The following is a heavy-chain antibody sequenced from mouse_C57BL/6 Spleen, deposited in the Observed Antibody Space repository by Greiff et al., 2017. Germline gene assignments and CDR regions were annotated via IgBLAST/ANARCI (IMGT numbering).Heavy chain of an antibody. V-gene: IGHV1-72*01. CDR2: IDPNSGGT. CDR3: ARVCDYGSSYGFAY. CDR1: GYPFPSYW. J-gene: IGHJ3*01. Sequence: QVQLKQPGAELVKPGASVKLSCKASGYPFPSYWMHWVQQRPGRGLEWIGRIDPNSGGTKYNEKFKSKATLTVDKPSSTAYMQLSSLTSEVSAVYYCARVCDYGSSYGFAYWGQGTLVTVSA. D-gene: IGHD1-1*01.